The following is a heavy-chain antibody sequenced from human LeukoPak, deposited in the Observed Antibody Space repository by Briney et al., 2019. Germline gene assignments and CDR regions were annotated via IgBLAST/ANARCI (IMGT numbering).Heavy chain of an antibody. D-gene: IGHD2-2*01. J-gene: IGHJ5*02. CDR3: ARGVVPAARGWFDP. CDR2: ISSSSSYI. Sequence: PGGSLRLSCAASGFTFSSYSMNWVRQAPGKGLEWVSSISSSSSYIYYADSVKGRFTISRDNAKNSLYLQMNSLRAEDTAVYYCARGVVPAARGWFDPWGQGTLVTVSS. CDR1: GFTFSSYS. V-gene: IGHV3-21*01.